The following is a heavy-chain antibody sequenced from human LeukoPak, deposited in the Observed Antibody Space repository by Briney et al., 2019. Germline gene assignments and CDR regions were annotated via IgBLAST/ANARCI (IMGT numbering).Heavy chain of an antibody. D-gene: IGHD3-10*01. CDR1: GFTFSDYY. V-gene: IGHV3-11*01. Sequence: GGSLRLSCAASGFTFSDYYMSWIRQAPGKGLEWVSYISSSGSTIYYADSVKGRFTISRDNAKNSLYLQMNSLRAEDTALYYCAKGTLRHYGSGRFDYWGQGTLVTVSS. J-gene: IGHJ4*02. CDR2: ISSSGSTI. CDR3: AKGTLRHYGSGRFDY.